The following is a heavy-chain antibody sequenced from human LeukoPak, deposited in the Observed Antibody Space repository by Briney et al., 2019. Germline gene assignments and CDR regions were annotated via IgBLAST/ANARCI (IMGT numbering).Heavy chain of an antibody. V-gene: IGHV4-34*01. D-gene: IGHD4-17*01. CDR3: ARWRPGYGDYYFDY. CDR2: INHSGST. Sequence: PSETLSLTCAVYGGSFSGYYWSWIRQPPGKGLEWIGEINHSGSTNYNPSLKSRVTISVDTSKNQFSLKLSSVTAADTAVYYCARWRPGYGDYYFDYWGQGTLVTVSS. J-gene: IGHJ4*02. CDR1: GGSFSGYY.